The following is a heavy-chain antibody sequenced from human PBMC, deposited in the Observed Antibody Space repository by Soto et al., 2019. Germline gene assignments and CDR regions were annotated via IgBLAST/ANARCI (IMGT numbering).Heavy chain of an antibody. CDR3: ARRRAYGSGYFDY. V-gene: IGHV4-59*01. J-gene: IGHJ4*02. Sequence: QVQLQESGPGLVKPSETLSLTCTVSGGSIRSSYWSWIRQPPGKGLEWIGYVHSSGSTNYNPSLKSRVTISVDTSTDQFSLKLSSVTDADTAVYYCARRRAYGSGYFDYWGQGTLVTVSS. D-gene: IGHD3-10*01. CDR1: GGSIRSSY. CDR2: VHSSGST.